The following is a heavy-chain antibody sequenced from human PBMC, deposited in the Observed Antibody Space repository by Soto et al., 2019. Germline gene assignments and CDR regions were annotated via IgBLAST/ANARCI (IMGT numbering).Heavy chain of an antibody. V-gene: IGHV3-33*01. J-gene: IGHJ6*02. CDR3: ARGGYYDFWSGYHDYGMDV. D-gene: IGHD3-3*01. CDR2: IWYDGSNK. CDR1: GFTFSSYG. Sequence: QVQLVESGGGVVQPGRSLRLSCAASGFTFSSYGMHWVRQAPGKGLEWVAVIWYDGSNKYYADSVKGRFTISRDNSKNTLYLQMNSLRAEDTALYYCARGGYYDFWSGYHDYGMDVWGQGTTVTVSS.